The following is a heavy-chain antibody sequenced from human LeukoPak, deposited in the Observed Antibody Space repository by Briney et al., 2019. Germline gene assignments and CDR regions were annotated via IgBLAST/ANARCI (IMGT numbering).Heavy chain of an antibody. CDR3: ARLTTIFGVVMGYYFDY. Sequence: PSETLSLTCTVSGYSISSGYYWAWIRQPPGKGLEWIGIIYHSGSTYYNPSLKSRVTISVETSKNQFSLKLSSVTAADTAVYYCARLTTIFGVVMGYYFDYWGQGTLVTVSS. V-gene: IGHV4-38-2*02. CDR2: IYHSGST. CDR1: GYSISSGYY. D-gene: IGHD3-3*01. J-gene: IGHJ4*02.